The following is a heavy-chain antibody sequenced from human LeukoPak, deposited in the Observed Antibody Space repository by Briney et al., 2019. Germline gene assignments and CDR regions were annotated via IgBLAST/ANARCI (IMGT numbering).Heavy chain of an antibody. CDR3: ARGRLAAQNWFDP. CDR2: MNPNSGNT. CDR1: GYTFTSYD. D-gene: IGHD6-19*01. Sequence: ASVKVSCKASGYTFTSYDINWVRQATGQGLEWMGWMNPNSGNTGYAQKFQGRVTITRNTSISTAYMGLSSLRSEDTAVYYCARGRLAAQNWFDPWGQGTLVTVSS. J-gene: IGHJ5*02. V-gene: IGHV1-8*03.